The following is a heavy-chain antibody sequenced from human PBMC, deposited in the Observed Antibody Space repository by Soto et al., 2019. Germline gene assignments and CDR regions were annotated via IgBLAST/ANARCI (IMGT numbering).Heavy chain of an antibody. CDR3: SRDFVHGDHPEYFQH. CDR2: IYSGGST. J-gene: IGHJ1*01. Sequence: VQLVESGGGLVQPGGSLRLSCAASGFTVSSNYMSWVRQAPGKGLEWVSVIYSGGSTYYADSVKGRFTISRDNSKNTLYLQMNSLIAEDTAVYYCSRDFVHGDHPEYFQHWGQGTLVTVSS. D-gene: IGHD4-17*01. CDR1: GFTVSSNY. V-gene: IGHV3-66*01.